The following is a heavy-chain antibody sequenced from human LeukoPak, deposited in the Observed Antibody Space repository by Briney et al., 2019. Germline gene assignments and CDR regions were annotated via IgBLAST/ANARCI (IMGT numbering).Heavy chain of an antibody. D-gene: IGHD3-22*01. CDR3: ARHRGRYYYDSSGYYYGRHFDY. V-gene: IGHV4-38-2*02. J-gene: IGHJ4*02. CDR1: GYSISSGYY. CDR2: IYHSGST. Sequence: SETLSLTCTVSGYSISSGYYWGWIRQPPGKGLEWIGSIYHSGSTYYNPSLKSRVTISVDTSKNQFSLKLSSVTAADTAVYYCARHRGRYYYDSSGYYYGRHFDYWGQGTLVTVSS.